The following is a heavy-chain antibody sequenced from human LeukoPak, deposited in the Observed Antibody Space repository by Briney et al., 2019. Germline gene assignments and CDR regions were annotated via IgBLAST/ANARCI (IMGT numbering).Heavy chain of an antibody. CDR1: GFTFSSYS. Sequence: GGSLRLSCAASGFTFSSYSMNWVRQAPGKGLEWVSYISSSSSTIYYADSVKGRFTISRDNAKNSPYLQMNSLRAEDTAVYYCARGGGYSYADGYFDLWGRGTLVTVSS. V-gene: IGHV3-48*01. D-gene: IGHD5-18*01. CDR2: ISSSSSTI. CDR3: ARGGGYSYADGYFDL. J-gene: IGHJ2*01.